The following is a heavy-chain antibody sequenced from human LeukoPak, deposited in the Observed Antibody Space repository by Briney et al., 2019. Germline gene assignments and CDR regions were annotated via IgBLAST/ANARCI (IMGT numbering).Heavy chain of an antibody. Sequence: ASVKVSRKASGYTFTSYGISWVRQAPGQGLEWIGWINPNSGGTNYAQKFQGRVTMTRDTSISTAYMELSRLRSDDTALYYCAREVVELGALDYWGQGTLVTVSS. CDR3: AREVVELGALDY. CDR1: GYTFTSYG. CDR2: INPNSGGT. D-gene: IGHD7-27*01. V-gene: IGHV1-2*02. J-gene: IGHJ4*02.